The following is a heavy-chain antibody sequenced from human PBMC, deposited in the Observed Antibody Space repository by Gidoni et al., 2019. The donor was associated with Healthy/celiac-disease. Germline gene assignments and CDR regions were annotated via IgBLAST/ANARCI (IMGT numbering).Heavy chain of an antibody. D-gene: IGHD3-22*01. CDR2: IKSKTDGGTT. CDR1: GFTFSNAW. CDR3: TTDPITMIVVSPDAFDI. V-gene: IGHV3-15*07. J-gene: IGHJ3*02. Sequence: EVQLVESGGGLVKPGGSLRLSCAASGFTFSNAWMNWVRQAPGKGLEWVGRIKSKTDGGTTDYAAPVKGRFTISRDDSKNTLYLQMNSLKTEDTAVYYCTTDPITMIVVSPDAFDIWGQGTMVTVSS.